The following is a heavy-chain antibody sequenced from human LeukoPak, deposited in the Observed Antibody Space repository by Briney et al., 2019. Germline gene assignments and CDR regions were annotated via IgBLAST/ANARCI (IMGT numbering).Heavy chain of an antibody. CDR2: IREDGSLQ. CDR3: TRVSGAYDVSDY. Sequence: GGSLRLSCAASGFTFISHWMSRVRQAPGKGLEWVANIREDGSLQYYVDSVEGRFTISRDNARKSVFLQMNTLRVDDTAVYYCTRVSGAYDVSDYWGQGALVTVSS. V-gene: IGHV3-7*03. D-gene: IGHD3-3*01. CDR1: GFTFISHW. J-gene: IGHJ4*02.